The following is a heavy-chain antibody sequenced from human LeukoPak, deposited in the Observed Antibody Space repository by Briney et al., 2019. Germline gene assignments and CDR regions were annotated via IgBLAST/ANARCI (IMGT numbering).Heavy chain of an antibody. CDR3: ARDRVGSGWPRPFYFEN. CDR2: INPNIGAT. J-gene: IGHJ4*02. CDR1: GYTFIGYY. Sequence: ASVKVSCKPSGYTFIGYYLHWVRQAPGQALEWMGWINPNIGATMYAEKFQGRVTMTRDTSISTAYMELSSLRSDDTALYYCARDRVGSGWPRPFYFENWGQGTLVTVSS. D-gene: IGHD6-19*01. V-gene: IGHV1-2*02.